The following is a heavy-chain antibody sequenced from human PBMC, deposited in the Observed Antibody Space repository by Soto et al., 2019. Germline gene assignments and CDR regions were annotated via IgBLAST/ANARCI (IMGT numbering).Heavy chain of an antibody. J-gene: IGHJ6*02. Sequence: SETLSLTCTVSGDSISSADYYWSWIRQTPGKGLEWIGHIFYSGTTYYNPSLKSRLTISVDTSKNHFSLRLTSVTAADTAVYYCARDLWVEPELYYYGMDVWGQGTTVTVCS. CDR1: GDSISSADYY. V-gene: IGHV4-30-4*01. D-gene: IGHD1-1*01. CDR2: IFYSGTT. CDR3: ARDLWVEPELYYYGMDV.